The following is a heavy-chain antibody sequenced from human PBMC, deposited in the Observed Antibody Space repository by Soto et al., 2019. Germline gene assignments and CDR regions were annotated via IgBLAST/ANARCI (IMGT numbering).Heavy chain of an antibody. Sequence: EVQLVESGGGLVQPGGSLRLSCAVSGLTFSNYWMNWVRQAPGKGLVWVSRINSDGSSTDYADSVKGRFTNSRDNARNTLYLEMHSLRAEDTALYYCGRGGRIVAAASVDWGQGTLVTVSS. V-gene: IGHV3-74*01. CDR1: GLTFSNYW. CDR3: GRGGRIVAAASVD. J-gene: IGHJ4*02. D-gene: IGHD6-25*01. CDR2: INSDGSST.